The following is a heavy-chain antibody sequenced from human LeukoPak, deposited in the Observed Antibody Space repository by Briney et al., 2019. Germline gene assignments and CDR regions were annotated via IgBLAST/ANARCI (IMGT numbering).Heavy chain of an antibody. D-gene: IGHD3-22*01. V-gene: IGHV4-34*01. CDR2: INHSGST. CDR1: GGSFSGYY. CDR3: AREVTMIVDY. J-gene: IGHJ4*02. Sequence: PSETLSLTCAVYGGSFSGYYWSWIRQPPGKGLEWIGEINHSGSTNYNPSLKSRVTISVDTSKNQFSLKLSSMTAADTAVYYCAREVTMIVDYWGQGTLVTVSS.